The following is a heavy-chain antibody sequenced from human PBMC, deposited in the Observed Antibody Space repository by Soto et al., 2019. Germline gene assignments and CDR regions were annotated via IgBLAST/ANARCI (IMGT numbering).Heavy chain of an antibody. V-gene: IGHV4-59*01. Sequence: SEPLSLTCTVSGGSISSYYWSWIRQPPGKGLEWIGYIYYSGSTNYNPSLKSRVTISVDTSKNQFSLKLSSVTAADTAVYYCARSPRYYDILPLFDYWGQGNLVTVSS. J-gene: IGHJ4*02. D-gene: IGHD3-9*01. CDR2: IYYSGST. CDR1: GGSISSYY. CDR3: ARSPRYYDILPLFDY.